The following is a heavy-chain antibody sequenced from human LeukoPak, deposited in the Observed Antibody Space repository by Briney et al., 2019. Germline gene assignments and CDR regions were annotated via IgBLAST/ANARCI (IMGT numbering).Heavy chain of an antibody. CDR2: ISYDGTNK. CDR3: ARGADLIVVVPAAMALGDV. V-gene: IGHV3-30-3*01. CDR1: AFTFSSYA. D-gene: IGHD2-2*01. Sequence: GGSLRLYGAASAFTFSSYAMLWVRQAPGKGLEGLAVISYDGTNKYYADSVKGQFTISRDNSNNTLYLQMNSLRDENTAVYYCARGADLIVVVPAAMALGDVWGQGTTVTVSS. J-gene: IGHJ6*02.